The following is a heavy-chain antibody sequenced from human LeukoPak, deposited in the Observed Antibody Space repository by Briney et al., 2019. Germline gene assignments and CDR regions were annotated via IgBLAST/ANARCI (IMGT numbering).Heavy chain of an antibody. CDR2: INHSGST. D-gene: IGHD3-22*01. Sequence: KSSETLSLTCAVYGGSFSGYYWSWIRQPPGKGLEWIGEINHSGSTNYNPSLKSRVTISVDTSKNQFSLKLSSVTAADTAVYYCARGHRDYYDSSGLGMDVWGQGTTVTVSS. CDR3: ARGHRDYYDSSGLGMDV. CDR1: GGSFSGYY. J-gene: IGHJ6*02. V-gene: IGHV4-34*01.